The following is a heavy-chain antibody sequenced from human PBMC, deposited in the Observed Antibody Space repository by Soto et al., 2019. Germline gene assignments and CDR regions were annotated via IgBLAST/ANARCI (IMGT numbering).Heavy chain of an antibody. CDR3: SKGPSGFNHYYYLEV. CDR1: GFTFDDYS. CDR2: ISWNSGSI. Sequence: SLILSCAASGFTFDDYSMHWVRQAPGKGLEWVSGISWNSGSIGYADSVKGRFTISRDNAKNSLYLQMNSLRAEDTALYYCSKGPSGFNHYYYLEVLGKGTTVTVSS. D-gene: IGHD1-26*01. V-gene: IGHV3-9*01. J-gene: IGHJ6*03.